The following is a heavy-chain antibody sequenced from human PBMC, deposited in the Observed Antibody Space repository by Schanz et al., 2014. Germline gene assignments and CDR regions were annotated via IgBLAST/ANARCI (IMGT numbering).Heavy chain of an antibody. Sequence: EVQLVESGGGLVQPGGSLRLSCAVSGFTVSDHYMDWVRQAPGKGLEWLGRVRNGRNSDIIEYAASVEGRFTISRDESKNSVYLQMNSLQTDDTAVYYCFSMHYGNSVYWGQGTLVTVSS. J-gene: IGHJ4*02. D-gene: IGHD1-7*01. CDR1: GFTVSDHY. CDR3: FSMHYGNSVY. V-gene: IGHV3-72*01. CDR2: VRNGRNSDII.